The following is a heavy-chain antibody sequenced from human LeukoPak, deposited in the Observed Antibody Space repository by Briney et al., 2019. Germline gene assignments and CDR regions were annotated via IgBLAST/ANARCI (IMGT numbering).Heavy chain of an antibody. V-gene: IGHV3-30*02. CDR3: AKDRLLILYPRYFQH. CDR2: IRYDGSNK. CDR1: GFTFSSYG. Sequence: GGSLRLSCAASGFTFSSYGMHWVRQAPGKGLEWVAFIRYDGSNKYYADSVKGRFTISRDNSKNTLYLQMNSLRAEDTAVYYCAKDRLLILYPRYFQHWGQGTLVTVSS. D-gene: IGHD2-8*01. J-gene: IGHJ1*01.